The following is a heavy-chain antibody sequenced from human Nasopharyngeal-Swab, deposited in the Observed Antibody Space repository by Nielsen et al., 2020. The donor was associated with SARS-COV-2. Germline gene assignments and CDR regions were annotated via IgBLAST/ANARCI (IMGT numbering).Heavy chain of an antibody. CDR2: IWYDGSNK. Sequence: GGSLRLSCAAPGFTFSSYGMHWVRQAPGKGLEWVAVIWYDGSNKYYADSVKGRFTISRDNSKNTLYLQMNSLRAEDTAVYYCARERDYGDYAVFDYWGQGTLVTVSS. D-gene: IGHD4-17*01. V-gene: IGHV3-33*01. CDR1: GFTFSSYG. J-gene: IGHJ4*02. CDR3: ARERDYGDYAVFDY.